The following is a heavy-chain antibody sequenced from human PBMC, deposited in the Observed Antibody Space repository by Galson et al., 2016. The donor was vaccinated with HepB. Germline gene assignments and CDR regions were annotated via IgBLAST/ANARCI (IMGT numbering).Heavy chain of an antibody. V-gene: IGHV4-59*12. CDR1: GDSISSYY. D-gene: IGHD6-13*01. CDR3: ARGSRWSGHWFDS. CDR2: IYYSGIT. Sequence: SETLSLTCTVSGDSISSYYLNWIRQPPGKGLEWIGYIYYSGITNYNPSLKSRVIISLDTSKTQFSLKLSSVTAADTAVYFCARGSRWSGHWFDSWGQGTLVTVSS. J-gene: IGHJ5*01.